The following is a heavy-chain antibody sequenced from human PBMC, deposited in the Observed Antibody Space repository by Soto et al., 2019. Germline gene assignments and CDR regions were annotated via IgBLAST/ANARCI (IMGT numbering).Heavy chain of an antibody. Sequence: SETLSLTCIVSGGSVGSGAYCWSWIRQPPGNALEWIGYIQYSGDTNYNSSLKSRVTISVDMSRNRFSLKLTSVTAADTAFYYCARHDYSDRAFDLWGQGTMVTVSS. CDR2: IQYSGDT. D-gene: IGHD3-22*01. CDR3: ARHDYSDRAFDL. J-gene: IGHJ3*01. V-gene: IGHV4-61*08. CDR1: GGSVGSGAYC.